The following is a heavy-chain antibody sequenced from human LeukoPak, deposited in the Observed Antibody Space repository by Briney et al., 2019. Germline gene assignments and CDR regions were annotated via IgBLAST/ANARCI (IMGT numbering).Heavy chain of an antibody. CDR3: ARGAITSFDY. D-gene: IGHD3-16*01. V-gene: IGHV1-2*02. Sequence: ASVTVSCKASGYTFATYYFHWVRQAPGQGLEWMGWIDPNNGGTNFAQKFQGRVTLTRDTSISTAYMELTSDDSAVYYCARGAITSFDYWGQGTLVTVSS. CDR2: IDPNNGGT. J-gene: IGHJ4*02. CDR1: GYTFATYY.